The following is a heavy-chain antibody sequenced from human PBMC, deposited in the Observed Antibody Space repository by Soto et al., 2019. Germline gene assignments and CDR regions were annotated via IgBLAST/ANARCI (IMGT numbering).Heavy chain of an antibody. Sequence: QVQLVESGGGVVQPGTSLRLSCTTSGFTFSNHAMHWVRQAPGKGLEWVAQIWYDGSNKYYADSVKGRFTISRDNSRNMVYVQTNSLRVEDTAVYYCARDGQQLAQYALDVWGQGTSVTVSS. CDR3: ARDGQQLAQYALDV. V-gene: IGHV3-33*01. J-gene: IGHJ6*02. CDR2: IWYDGSNK. D-gene: IGHD6-13*01. CDR1: GFTFSNHA.